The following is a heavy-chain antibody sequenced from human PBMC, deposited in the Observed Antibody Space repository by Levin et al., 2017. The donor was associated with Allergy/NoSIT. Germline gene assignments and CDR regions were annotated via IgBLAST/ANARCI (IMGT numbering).Heavy chain of an antibody. CDR3: ARGAGYDSTWYWDS. CDR1: GGSVRFGDYY. V-gene: IGHV4-30-4*01. Sequence: PSQTLSLTCPVSGGSVRFGDYYWRWIRQPPGKGLQWIGYTSYSGSPYYSPSLKSRINISIDTSKNQLSLKLSSVTAADTAVYFCARGAGYDSTWYWDSWGQGTLATVSS. J-gene: IGHJ4*02. D-gene: IGHD2-2*01. CDR2: TSYSGSP.